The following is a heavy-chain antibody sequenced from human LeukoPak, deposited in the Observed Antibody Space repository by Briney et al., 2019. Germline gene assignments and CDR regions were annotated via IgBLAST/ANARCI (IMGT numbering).Heavy chain of an antibody. V-gene: IGHV3-30*04. CDR1: GFTFSSYA. J-gene: IGHJ4*02. CDR3: ARDNYYGSGSLDY. D-gene: IGHD3-10*01. CDR2: ISYDGSNK. Sequence: GRSLRLSCAASGFTFSSYAMHWVRQAPGKGLEWVAVISYDGSNKYYADSVKGRFTISRDNSKNTLYLQMNSLRAEDTAVYYCARDNYYGSGSLDYWGQGTLVTVSS.